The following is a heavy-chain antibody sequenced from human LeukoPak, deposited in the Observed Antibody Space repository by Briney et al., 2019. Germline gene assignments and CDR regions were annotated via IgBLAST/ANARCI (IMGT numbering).Heavy chain of an antibody. J-gene: IGHJ4*02. CDR2: IKQDGGEK. Sequence: GGSLRLSCAASGFTLSTYWMSWVRQAPGKGLEWVANIKQDGGEKYYVDSVKGRFTISRDNAKNSLYLQMNSLRAEDTAVYYCARDRHDYTHYFDYWGQGTLVTVSS. V-gene: IGHV3-7*01. CDR1: GFTLSTYW. D-gene: IGHD4-11*01. CDR3: ARDRHDYTHYFDY.